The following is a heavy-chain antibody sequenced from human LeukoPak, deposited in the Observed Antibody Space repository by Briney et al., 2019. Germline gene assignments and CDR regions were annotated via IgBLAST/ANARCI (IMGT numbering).Heavy chain of an antibody. J-gene: IGHJ4*02. D-gene: IGHD1-14*01. Sequence: GGSLRLSCECSGFTCSDYWMGWVREAPGKGVEWVANINPAGRDTYYVDSVKGRFTISRDNVTKSPFLQMNSLRVEEPAFYHCVRWGVTAGMQDWGQGTLVTVSS. CDR2: INPAGRDT. CDR1: GFTCSDYW. V-gene: IGHV3-7*01. CDR3: VRWGVTAGMQD.